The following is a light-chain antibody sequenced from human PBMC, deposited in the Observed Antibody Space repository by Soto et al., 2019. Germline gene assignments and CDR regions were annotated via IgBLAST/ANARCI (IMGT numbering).Light chain of an antibody. V-gene: IGKV4-1*01. CDR1: QSLLHSSNY. J-gene: IGKJ4*01. CDR2: WAS. CDR3: HQYYSTPLT. Sequence: DIVMTQSPDSLAVSLGERATINCKSSQSLLHSSNYLSWYQQKPGQPPKRLIYWASTREFGVPDRFSGSGSGTDFSLTISNLQAEDVAVYYCHQYYSTPLTFGGGTKVDIK.